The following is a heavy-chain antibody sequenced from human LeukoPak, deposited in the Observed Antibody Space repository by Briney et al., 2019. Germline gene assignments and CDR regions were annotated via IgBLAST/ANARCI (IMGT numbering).Heavy chain of an antibody. V-gene: IGHV3-48*01. CDR1: GFTFSSSS. J-gene: IGHJ4*02. CDR3: ARDYSSSFDY. Sequence: PGGSLRLSCAASGFTFSSSSMNWVRQAPEKGLEWVSYISTSGGTIYYADSVKGRFTISRDNAKNSLYLQMDSLRAEDTAVYYCARDYSSSFDYWGQGTLVTVSS. CDR2: ISTSGGTI. D-gene: IGHD6-6*01.